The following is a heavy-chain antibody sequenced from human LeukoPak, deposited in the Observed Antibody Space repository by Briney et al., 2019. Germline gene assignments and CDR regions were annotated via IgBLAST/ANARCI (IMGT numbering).Heavy chain of an antibody. CDR1: GFTFSSYA. D-gene: IGHD3-22*01. V-gene: IGHV3-64*02. CDR3: ARDLYYDSSGATDNGFDI. CDR2: INANGGST. J-gene: IGHJ3*02. Sequence: PGGSLRLSCAASGFTFSSYAMHWVRQAPGKGLEYVSTINANGGSTYYADSVKGRFTISRDNSKNTLYLQMGSLRAEDMAVYYCARDLYYDSSGATDNGFDIWGQGTMVTVSS.